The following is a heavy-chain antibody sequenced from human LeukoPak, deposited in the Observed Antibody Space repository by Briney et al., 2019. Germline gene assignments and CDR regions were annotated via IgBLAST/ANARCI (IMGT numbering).Heavy chain of an antibody. Sequence: GGSLRLSCAASGFTFDDYAMHWVRQAPGKGLEWVSGISWNSGSIGYADSVKGRFTISRDNAKNSLYLQMNSLRAEDTALYYCAKGGYSGVAVAGNIDYWGQGTLVTVSS. CDR3: AKGGYSGVAVAGNIDY. J-gene: IGHJ4*02. D-gene: IGHD6-19*01. V-gene: IGHV3-9*01. CDR1: GFTFDDYA. CDR2: ISWNSGSI.